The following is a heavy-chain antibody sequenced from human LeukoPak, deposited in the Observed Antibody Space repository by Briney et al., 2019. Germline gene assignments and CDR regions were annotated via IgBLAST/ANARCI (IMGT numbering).Heavy chain of an antibody. CDR1: GFTVSSNY. V-gene: IGHV3-53*04. CDR3: ARHSRIFPVLYSSSWFDQDYYYGMDV. J-gene: IGHJ6*02. D-gene: IGHD6-13*01. Sequence: GGSLRLSCAASGFTVSSNYMSWVRQAPGKGLEWVSVLYSGGSTYYPDSVQGRFTISRHNSKNTLYLQMNSLRVEDTAVYYCARHSRIFPVLYSSSWFDQDYYYGMDVWGQGTTVTVSS. CDR2: LYSGGST.